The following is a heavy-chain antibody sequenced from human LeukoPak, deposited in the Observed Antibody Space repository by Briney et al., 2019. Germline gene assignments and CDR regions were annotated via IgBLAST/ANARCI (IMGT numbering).Heavy chain of an antibody. Sequence: SETLSLTCTVSGGSISSSSYYWGWIRQPPGKGLEWIGSIYYSGSTYYNPSLKSRVTISVDTSKNQFSLKLSSVTAADTAVYYCARRGYCSSTSCYYGSYYFDYWGQGTLVTVSS. J-gene: IGHJ4*02. CDR1: GGSISSSSYY. V-gene: IGHV4-39*01. CDR2: IYYSGST. D-gene: IGHD2-2*01. CDR3: ARRGYCSSTSCYYGSYYFDY.